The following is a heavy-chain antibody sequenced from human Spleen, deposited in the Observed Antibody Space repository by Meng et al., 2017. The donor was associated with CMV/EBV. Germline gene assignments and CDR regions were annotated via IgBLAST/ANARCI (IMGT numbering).Heavy chain of an antibody. V-gene: IGHV1-46*01. CDR1: GYTFTAYY. CDR3: AREGGDSSSYSGGMDV. CDR2: INPSGGST. D-gene: IGHD6-6*01. J-gene: IGHJ6*02. Sequence: ASVKVSCKASGYTFTAYYIHWVRQAPGQGLEWMGIINPSGGSTSYAQKFQGRVTMTRDTSTSTVYMELSSLRSEDTAVYYCAREGGDSSSYSGGMDVWGQGTTVTVSS.